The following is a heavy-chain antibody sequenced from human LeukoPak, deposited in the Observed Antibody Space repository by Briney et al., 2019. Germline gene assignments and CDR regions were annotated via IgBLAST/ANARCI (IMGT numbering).Heavy chain of an antibody. CDR2: ISGSGGNT. V-gene: IGHV3-23*01. Sequence: PGGSLRLSCVGSGFTFSGYAMTWVRQAPGKGLEWVSAISGSGGNTYYVDSVKGRFAISRDNSKNTVFLQMNSLRAEDTAVYYCAGVRAGANRAFDVWGQGTVVAVSS. CDR3: AGVRAGANRAFDV. CDR1: GFTFSGYA. J-gene: IGHJ3*01. D-gene: IGHD4/OR15-4a*01.